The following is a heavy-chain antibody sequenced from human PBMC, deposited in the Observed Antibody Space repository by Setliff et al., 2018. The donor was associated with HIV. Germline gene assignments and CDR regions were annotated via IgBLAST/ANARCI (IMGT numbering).Heavy chain of an antibody. CDR1: GFSLSYHG. D-gene: IGHD2-2*01. V-gene: IGHV3-33*01. CDR3: VRDQNTPSRCRSKNCNNPGDY. Sequence: PGGSLRLSCAASGFSLSYHGMHWVRQAPGKGLEWVAIIWYDGSTEYYADSVTGRFTISRDNSKNTLYLQMDSRRAEDTAVYYCVRDQNTPSRCRSKNCNNPGDYWGLGTLVTVSS. J-gene: IGHJ4*02. CDR2: IWYDGSTE.